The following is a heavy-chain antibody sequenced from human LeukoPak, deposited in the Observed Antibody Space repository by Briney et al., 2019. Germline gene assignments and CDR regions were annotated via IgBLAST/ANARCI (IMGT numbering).Heavy chain of an antibody. V-gene: IGHV4-4*07. CDR3: ARGMRLFDY. Sequence: PSETLSLTCTVSGASVNDYYWNWIRQPAGGGLEWIGRMYGSGSTNYNPSLKSRVTMSVDTSKSQFSLKLSSVTAADTAVYYCARGMRLFDYWGQGTLVTVSS. CDR1: GASVNDYY. J-gene: IGHJ4*02. CDR2: MYGSGST.